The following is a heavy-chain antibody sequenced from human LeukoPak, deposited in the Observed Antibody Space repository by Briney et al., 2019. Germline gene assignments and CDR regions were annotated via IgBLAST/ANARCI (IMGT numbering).Heavy chain of an antibody. J-gene: IGHJ4*02. CDR3: ATGNKAMVRFDY. Sequence: SQTLSLTCAISGDSVSSNSAAWNWITQSPSRGLEWLGRTYYRSKWYNDYAVSVKSRITINPDTSKNQFSLQLNSVTPEDTAVYYCATGNKAMVRFDYWGQGTLVTVSS. CDR1: GDSVSSNSAA. D-gene: IGHD5-18*01. V-gene: IGHV6-1*01. CDR2: TYYRSKWYN.